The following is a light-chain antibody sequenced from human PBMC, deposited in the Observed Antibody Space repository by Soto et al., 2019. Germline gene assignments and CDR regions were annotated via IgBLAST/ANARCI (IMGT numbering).Light chain of an antibody. Sequence: DIQMTQSPSSLSASVGDRVTITCQASQDISNYLNWYQQKPGKAPKLLIYDASNLETGVPSKFSGSGSGTHLTFTISSLQPEDIATYYCQQYDNLPPFTFGPGTKVNIK. CDR1: QDISNY. CDR3: QQYDNLPPFT. J-gene: IGKJ3*01. CDR2: DAS. V-gene: IGKV1-33*01.